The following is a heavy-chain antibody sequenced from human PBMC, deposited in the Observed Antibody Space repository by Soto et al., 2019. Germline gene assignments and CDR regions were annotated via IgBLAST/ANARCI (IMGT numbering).Heavy chain of an antibody. CDR2: IYPGDSDT. D-gene: IGHD3-10*01. CDR1: GYSFTSYW. J-gene: IGHJ6*03. Sequence: GESLKISCKGSGYSFTSYWIGWVRQMPGKGLEWMGIIYPGDSDTRYSPSFQGQVTISADKSISTAYLQWSSLKASDTAMYYCARGYYGSGSAPPLYYYYYMDVWGKGTTVTVSS. V-gene: IGHV5-51*01. CDR3: ARGYYGSGSAPPLYYYYYMDV.